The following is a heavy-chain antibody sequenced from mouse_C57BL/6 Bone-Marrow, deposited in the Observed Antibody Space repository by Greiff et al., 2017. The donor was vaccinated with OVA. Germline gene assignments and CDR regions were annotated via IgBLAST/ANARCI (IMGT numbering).Heavy chain of an antibody. CDR2: IWSGGST. CDR1: GFSLTSYG. D-gene: IGHD2-2*01. J-gene: IGHJ3*01. CDR3: ATTMVTTEFAY. V-gene: IGHV2-2*01. Sequence: QVQLQQSGPGLVQPSQSLSITCTVSGFSLTSYGVHWVRQSPGKGLEWLGVIWSGGSTDYNAAFISRLSISKDNSKSQVFFKMNSLQADDTAMYYCATTMVTTEFAYWGQGTLVTVSA.